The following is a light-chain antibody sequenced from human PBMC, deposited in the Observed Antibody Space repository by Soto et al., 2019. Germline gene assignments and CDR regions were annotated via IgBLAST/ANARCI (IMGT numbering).Light chain of an antibody. CDR3: QQYNIYWT. CDR2: KAS. J-gene: IGKJ1*01. CDR1: QSISVW. Sequence: DIQMTQSPSTLSASVGDRVTITCRASQSISVWLAWYQQKAGKAPNLLIYKASRLESGVPSRFSGSGSETEFTLTISGLQPGDFAIYYCQQYNIYWTFGQGTKVDIK. V-gene: IGKV1-5*03.